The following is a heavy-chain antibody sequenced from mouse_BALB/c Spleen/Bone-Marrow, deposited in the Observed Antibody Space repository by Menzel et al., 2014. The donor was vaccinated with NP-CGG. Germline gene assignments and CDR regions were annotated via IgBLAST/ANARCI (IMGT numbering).Heavy chain of an antibody. CDR1: GFNIKDTY. CDR2: IDPASGYT. D-gene: IGHD4-1*01. J-gene: IGHJ2*01. Sequence: VQLQQSGAVLVKPGASVKLSCTASGFNIKDTYMHWVRQRPEQGLEWIGRIDPASGYTTYDPKLQGKASIAADTSSNTAYLQLSSLTSEDTAVYYCATLTGTWDFWGHGTPLTVSS. V-gene: IGHV14-3*02. CDR3: ATLTGTWDF.